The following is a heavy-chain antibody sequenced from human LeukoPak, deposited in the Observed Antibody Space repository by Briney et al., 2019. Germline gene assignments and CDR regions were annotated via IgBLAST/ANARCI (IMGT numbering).Heavy chain of an antibody. V-gene: IGHV4-34*01. Sequence: SETLSLTCAVYGGSFSGYYWSWIRQPPGKGLEWIGEINHSGSTNYNPSLKSRVTISVDTSKNQFSLKLSSVTAADTAVYYCAEGGYYYDSSGSRGDAFDIWGQGTMVTVSS. CDR2: INHSGST. CDR1: GGSFSGYY. CDR3: AEGGYYYDSSGSRGDAFDI. J-gene: IGHJ3*02. D-gene: IGHD3-22*01.